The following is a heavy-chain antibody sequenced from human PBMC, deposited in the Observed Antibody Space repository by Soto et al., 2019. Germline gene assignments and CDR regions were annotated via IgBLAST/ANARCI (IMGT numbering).Heavy chain of an antibody. Sequence: ASETLSLTCAVSGGSISSGGYSWSWIRQPPGKGLEWIGYIYHSGSTYYNPSLKSRVTISVDRSKNQFSLKLSSVTAADTAVYYCARAELELHWFDPWGQGTLVTVSS. D-gene: IGHD1-7*01. CDR2: IYHSGST. CDR3: ARAELELHWFDP. J-gene: IGHJ5*02. V-gene: IGHV4-30-2*01. CDR1: GGSISSGGYS.